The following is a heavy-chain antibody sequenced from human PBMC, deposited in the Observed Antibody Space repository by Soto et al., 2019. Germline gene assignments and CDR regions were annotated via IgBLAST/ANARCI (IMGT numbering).Heavy chain of an antibody. CDR3: ASGPIYSMGPEYYYYGMDV. CDR2: IIPIFGTA. J-gene: IGHJ6*02. CDR1: GGTFSSYA. V-gene: IGHV1-69*01. Sequence: QVQLVQSGAEVKKPGSSVKVSCKASGGTFSSYAISWVRQAPGQGLEWMGGIIPIFGTANYAQKFQGRVTITADESTSTAYMELSSLRSEDTAVYYCASGPIYSMGPEYYYYGMDVWGQGTTVTVSS. D-gene: IGHD6-13*01.